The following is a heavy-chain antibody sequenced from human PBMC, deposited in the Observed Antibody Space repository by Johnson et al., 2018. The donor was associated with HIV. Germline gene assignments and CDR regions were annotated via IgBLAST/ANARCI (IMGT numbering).Heavy chain of an antibody. CDR2: IKSKTDGGTT. CDR1: GFTFSNAW. CDR3: TPVITICGLVTSYAFDI. J-gene: IGHJ3*02. V-gene: IGHV3-15*01. Sequence: VQLVESGGGLVKPGGSLRLSCAASGFTFSNAWMSWVRQAPGKGLEWVGRIKSKTDGGTTDYAAPVKGRFTISRDDSKNTLYLQMNSLQTEDTAVYYCTPVITICGLVTSYAFDIWGQGTMVTVSS. D-gene: IGHD3-3*01.